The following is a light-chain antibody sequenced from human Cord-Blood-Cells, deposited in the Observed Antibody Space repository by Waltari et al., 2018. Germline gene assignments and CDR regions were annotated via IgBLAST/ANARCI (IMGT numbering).Light chain of an antibody. V-gene: IGKV3-11*01. CDR2: DAS. CDR3: QQRSNWPPVLYS. J-gene: IGKJ2*03. CDR1: QSVSRY. Sequence: EIVLTQSPATLSLSPGERATLSCRASQSVSRYLAWYQQKPGQAPRLLIYDASNRATGIPARFSGSGSGSDFTLTISSLEPEDFAVYDCQQRSNWPPVLYSFGQGTKLEIK.